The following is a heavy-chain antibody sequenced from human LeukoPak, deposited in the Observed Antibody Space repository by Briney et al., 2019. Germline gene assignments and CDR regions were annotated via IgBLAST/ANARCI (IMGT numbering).Heavy chain of an antibody. CDR1: GYTLTELS. CDR3: ATSIGSSWMDRVLSNWFDP. D-gene: IGHD6-13*01. CDR2: FDPEDGET. Sequence: ASVKVSCTVSGYTLTELSMHWVRQAPGKGLEWMGGFDPEDGETIYAQKFQGRVTMTEDTSTDTAYMELSSLRSEDTAVYYCATSIGSSWMDRVLSNWFDPWGQGTLVTVSS. J-gene: IGHJ5*02. V-gene: IGHV1-24*01.